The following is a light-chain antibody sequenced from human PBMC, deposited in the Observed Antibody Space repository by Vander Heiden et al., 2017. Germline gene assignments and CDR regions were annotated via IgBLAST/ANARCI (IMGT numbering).Light chain of an antibody. CDR1: QSVSSY. CDR3: QQRSNWPLT. CDR2: DAS. V-gene: IGKV3-11*01. Sequence: VLTQSPATLSLSPGERATLSCRASQSVSSYLAWYQQKPGQAPRLLIYDASNRATGIPARFSGSGSGTDFTLTISSLEPEDFAVYYCQQRSNWPLTFGGGTKVEIK. J-gene: IGKJ4*01.